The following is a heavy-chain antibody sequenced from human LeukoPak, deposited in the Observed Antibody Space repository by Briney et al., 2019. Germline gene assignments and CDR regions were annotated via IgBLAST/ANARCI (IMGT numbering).Heavy chain of an antibody. CDR3: AKDVRAGYPDAFDI. V-gene: IGHV3-23*01. Sequence: PGGSLRLSCAASGFTFSSYAMSWVRQAPGQGLGLVSAISVSGGSTYYADSVKGRFTISRDNSKNTLYLQMNSLRAEDTAVYYCAKDVRAGYPDAFDIWGQGTMVTVSS. D-gene: IGHD3-10*02. J-gene: IGHJ3*02. CDR1: GFTFSSYA. CDR2: ISVSGGST.